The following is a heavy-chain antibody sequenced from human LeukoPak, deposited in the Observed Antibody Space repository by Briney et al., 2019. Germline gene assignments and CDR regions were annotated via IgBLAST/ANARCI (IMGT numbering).Heavy chain of an antibody. J-gene: IGHJ3*02. CDR3: ARAGYYYVSEDAFDI. Sequence: PSETLSLTCTVSGGSITSPHYYWGWIRQPPGKGLEWIGSIYYSGRTYYNPSLQSRVTIATDAAKFQFSLKLSSVTAADTAVYYCARAGYYYVSEDAFDIWGQGTMVTVSS. CDR2: IYYSGRT. CDR1: GGSITSPHYY. V-gene: IGHV4-39*01. D-gene: IGHD3-10*02.